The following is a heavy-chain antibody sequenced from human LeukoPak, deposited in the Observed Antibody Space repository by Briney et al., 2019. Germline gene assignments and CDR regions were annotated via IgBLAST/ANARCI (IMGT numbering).Heavy chain of an antibody. CDR2: INQDGSEK. CDR1: EFPFNGYW. J-gene: IGHJ4*02. Sequence: GGSLRLSCAASEFPFNGYWMSWVRQAPGKGLECVANINQDGSEKYYIDSVRGRFTISRDNAKNSLYLQMNSLRAEDTAVYYCARLGRWTQLWSYGIWGRGTLVTVSS. V-gene: IGHV3-7*01. CDR3: ARLGRWTQLWSYGI. D-gene: IGHD5-18*01.